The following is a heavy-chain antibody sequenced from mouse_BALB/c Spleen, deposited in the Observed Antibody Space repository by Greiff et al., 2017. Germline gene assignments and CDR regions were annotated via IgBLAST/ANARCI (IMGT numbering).Heavy chain of an antibody. J-gene: IGHJ2*01. D-gene: IGHD1-1*01. Sequence: VKLVESGAELVRPGSSVKISCKASGYAFSSYWMNWVKQRPGQGLEWIGQIYPGDGDTNYNGKFKGKATLTADKSSSTAYMQLSSLTSEDSAVYFCARERDYGSSHDYWGQGTTLTVSS. CDR1: GYAFSSYW. CDR3: ARERDYGSSHDY. CDR2: IYPGDGDT. V-gene: IGHV1-80*01.